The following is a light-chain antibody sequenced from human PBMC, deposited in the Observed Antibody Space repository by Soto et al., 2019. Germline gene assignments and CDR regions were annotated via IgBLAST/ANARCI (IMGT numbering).Light chain of an antibody. V-gene: IGKV3-20*01. CDR3: QQYGSLYT. CDR2: DAS. Sequence: EFVLTQSPGTLSLSPGERATLSCRASQTVRNNYLAWYQQKPGQAPRLLIYDASSRATGIPDRFSGGGSGTDFTLTISRIEPEDFAVYYCQQYGSLYTFXQGTRMEIK. CDR1: QTVRNNY. J-gene: IGKJ5*01.